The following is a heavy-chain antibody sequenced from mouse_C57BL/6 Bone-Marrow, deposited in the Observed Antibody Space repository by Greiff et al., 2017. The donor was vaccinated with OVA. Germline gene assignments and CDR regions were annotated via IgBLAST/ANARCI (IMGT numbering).Heavy chain of an antibody. Sequence: EVQVVESGGGLVQPGGSMKLSCAASGFTFSDAWLDWVRQSPATGLEWVAEIRNKANNHATYYAESVKGRFTISRDDSKSSVYLQMNSLRAEDTGIYYCTRNYGVATRYFDVWGTGTTVTVSS. CDR2: IRNKANNHAT. CDR3: TRNYGVATRYFDV. J-gene: IGHJ1*03. V-gene: IGHV6-6*01. CDR1: GFTFSDAW. D-gene: IGHD1-1*01.